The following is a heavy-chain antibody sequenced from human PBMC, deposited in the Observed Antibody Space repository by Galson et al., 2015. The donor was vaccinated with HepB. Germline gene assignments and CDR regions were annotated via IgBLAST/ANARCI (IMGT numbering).Heavy chain of an antibody. CDR2: TYYRSKWYS. D-gene: IGHD1-26*01. Sequence: CAISGDSVSSNSAAWNWIRQSPSRGLEWLGRTYYRSKWYSYSAVSVKSRITISPDTSKNQFSLQLNSVTPEDTAIYYCARGPGALNYWGQGTLVTVSS. V-gene: IGHV6-1*01. CDR3: ARGPGALNY. J-gene: IGHJ4*02. CDR1: GDSVSSNSAA.